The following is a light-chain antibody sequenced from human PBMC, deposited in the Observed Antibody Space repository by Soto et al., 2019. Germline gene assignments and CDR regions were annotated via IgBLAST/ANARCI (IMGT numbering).Light chain of an antibody. J-gene: IGKJ4*01. CDR1: QSVSSN. V-gene: IGKV3-15*01. Sequence: IVLTQSPGTLSLSPGERATLSCRASQSVSSNLAWYKQKPGQAPRLLSYGASTRATGIPARFSGSGSGTEFTLTISSLKSEDFEVYYCQQYDAWPLTFGGGTKVDIK. CDR2: GAS. CDR3: QQYDAWPLT.